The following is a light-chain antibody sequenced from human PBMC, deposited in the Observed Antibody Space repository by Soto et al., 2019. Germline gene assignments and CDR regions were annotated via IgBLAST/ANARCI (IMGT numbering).Light chain of an antibody. J-gene: IGKJ1*01. CDR2: DAS. V-gene: IGKV1-5*01. CDR1: QSISSW. CDR3: QQYNTYPWT. Sequence: DIQMTQSPATLSASVGDRVTITCRASQSISSWLAWYQQKPGKVPKLLIDDASSLESGVPSRFSGSGSGTEFTLTFSSLQPDDFATYYCQQYNTYPWTFGQGTKVEIK.